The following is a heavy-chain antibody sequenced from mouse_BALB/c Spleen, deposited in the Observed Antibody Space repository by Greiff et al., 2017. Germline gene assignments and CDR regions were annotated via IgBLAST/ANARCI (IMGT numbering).Heavy chain of an antibody. CDR1: GFTFSSFG. CDR3: ARKEIYYGNYPYAMDY. CDR2: ISSGSSTI. V-gene: IGHV5-17*02. J-gene: IGHJ4*01. D-gene: IGHD2-1*01. Sequence: EVKLVESGGGLVQPGGSRKLSCAASGFTFSSFGMHWVRQAPEKGLEWVAYISSGSSTIYYADTVKGRFTISRDNPKNTLFLQMTSLRSEDTAMYYCARKEIYYGNYPYAMDYWGQGTSVTVSS.